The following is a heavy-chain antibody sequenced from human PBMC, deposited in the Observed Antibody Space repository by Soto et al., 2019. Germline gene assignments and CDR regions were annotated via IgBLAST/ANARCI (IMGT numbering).Heavy chain of an antibody. CDR3: AIDRRYNWNDGTYYFDY. D-gene: IGHD1-20*01. CDR2: ISGSGGST. J-gene: IGHJ4*02. CDR1: GFTFSSYA. V-gene: IGHV3-23*01. Sequence: GGSLRLSCAASGFTFSSYAMSWVRQAPGKGLEWVSAISGSGGSTYYADSVKGRFTISRDNSKNTLYLQMNSLRAEDTAIYYCAIDRRYNWNDGTYYFDYWGQGTLVTVSS.